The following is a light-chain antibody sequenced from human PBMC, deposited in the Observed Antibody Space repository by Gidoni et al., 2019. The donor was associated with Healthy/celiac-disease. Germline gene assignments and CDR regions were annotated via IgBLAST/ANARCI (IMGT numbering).Light chain of an antibody. CDR3: QQYGSSPPYT. J-gene: IGKJ2*01. V-gene: IGKV3-20*01. Sequence: EVMLTQSTGTLSLSPGERATLSSTASQSVSSIYLAWYQQKPGQAPRLLIHGASSRATGIPDRFSGSGSGTDFTLTISRLEPEDFAVYYCQQYGSSPPYTFGQGTKLEIK. CDR2: GAS. CDR1: QSVSSIY.